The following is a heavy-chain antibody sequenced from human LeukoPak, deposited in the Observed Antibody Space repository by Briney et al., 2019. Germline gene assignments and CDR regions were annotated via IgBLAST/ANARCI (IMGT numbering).Heavy chain of an antibody. CDR1: SGSINNYY. V-gene: IGHV4-59*01. Sequence: SESLSLTCTVSSGSINNYYWSWIRQTPGKGLEWIGYILSSGSTNYNPSVKSRVTISADTSKNQFSLKLSSVTAADTAVYYCARTNQISETAFDIWGQGSVVIVTS. J-gene: IGHJ3*02. D-gene: IGHD1-14*01. CDR2: ILSSGST. CDR3: ARTNQISETAFDI.